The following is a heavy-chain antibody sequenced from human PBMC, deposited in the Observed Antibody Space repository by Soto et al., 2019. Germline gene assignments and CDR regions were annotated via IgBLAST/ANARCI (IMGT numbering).Heavy chain of an antibody. Sequence: SETLSLTCAVSGGSISSNNWWSWVRQPPGKGLEWIGEIYHSGSTNYNPSLKSRVTISVDKSKNQFSLKLSSVTAADTAVYYCARGGYDILTGHNYWGQGTLVTVSS. CDR2: IYHSGST. D-gene: IGHD3-9*01. CDR3: ARGGYDILTGHNY. V-gene: IGHV4-4*02. J-gene: IGHJ4*02. CDR1: GGSISSNNW.